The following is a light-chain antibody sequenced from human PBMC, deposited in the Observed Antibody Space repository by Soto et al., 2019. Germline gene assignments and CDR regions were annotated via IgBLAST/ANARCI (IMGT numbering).Light chain of an antibody. V-gene: IGKV3-20*01. CDR2: GAS. Sequence: EIVLTQSPGTLSLSPGERATLSCRASQSLSSSYLAWYQQKPGQAPRLLIYGASSRATDIPDRFSGSGSVTDFALTIIRLEPEDFAVYYCQQYGSSPVTFGPGTKVD. CDR1: QSLSSSY. J-gene: IGKJ3*01. CDR3: QQYGSSPVT.